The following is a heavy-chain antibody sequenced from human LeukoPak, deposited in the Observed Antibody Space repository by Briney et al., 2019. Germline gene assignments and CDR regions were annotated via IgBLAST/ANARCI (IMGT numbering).Heavy chain of an antibody. D-gene: IGHD4/OR15-4a*01. Sequence: PSQTLSLTCTVSGGSIFSGDYYWNWIRQPPGKGLEWIGYTYYNGITYYNPSLESRVTISVDTSKNQFSLKLSPVTAADTAVYYCARGDYNDGAGYLDHWGQGTLVPVSS. CDR3: ARGDYNDGAGYLDH. V-gene: IGHV4-30-4*01. J-gene: IGHJ5*02. CDR2: TYYNGIT. CDR1: GGSIFSGDYY.